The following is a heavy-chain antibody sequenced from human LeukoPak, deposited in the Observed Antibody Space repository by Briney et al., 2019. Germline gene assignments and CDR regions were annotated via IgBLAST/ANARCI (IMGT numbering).Heavy chain of an antibody. CDR1: GGSISSSSYY. D-gene: IGHD6-13*01. J-gene: IGHJ5*02. CDR2: IYYSGST. CDR3: ARDGPSLIAAALNWFDP. V-gene: IGHV4-39*07. Sequence: SETLSLTCTVSGGSISSSSYYWGWIRQPPGKGLEWIGSIYYSGSTYYNPSLKSRVTISVDTSKNQFSLKLSSVTAADTAVYYCARDGPSLIAAALNWFDPWGQGTVVTVSS.